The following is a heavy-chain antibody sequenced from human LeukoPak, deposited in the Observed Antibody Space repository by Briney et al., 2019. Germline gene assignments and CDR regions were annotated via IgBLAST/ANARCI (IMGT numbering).Heavy chain of an antibody. J-gene: IGHJ3*02. Sequence: GASVKVSCKASGYTFTSYYMHWVRQAPGQGLEWMGIINPGGGSTSYAQKFQGRVTMTRDTSTSTVYMELSSLRSDDTAVYYCARDFSPARYYADAFDIWGQGTMVTVSS. D-gene: IGHD2-2*01. CDR2: INPGGGST. CDR1: GYTFTSYY. CDR3: ARDFSPARYYADAFDI. V-gene: IGHV1-46*01.